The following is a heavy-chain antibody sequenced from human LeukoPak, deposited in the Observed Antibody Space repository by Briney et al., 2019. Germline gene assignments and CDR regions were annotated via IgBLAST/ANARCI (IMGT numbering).Heavy chain of an antibody. CDR3: ARGGAYYYYMDV. CDR1: GFTFSNYW. J-gene: IGHJ6*03. CDR2: IKHDGSEK. V-gene: IGHV3-7*01. Sequence: GGSLRLSCAASGFTFSNYWMSWVRQAPGKGLEWVANIKHDGSEKYYVDSVKGRFTISRDNAKNSLYLQMNSLRAEDTAVYYCARGGAYYYYMDVWGKGTTVTVSS. D-gene: IGHD4/OR15-4a*01.